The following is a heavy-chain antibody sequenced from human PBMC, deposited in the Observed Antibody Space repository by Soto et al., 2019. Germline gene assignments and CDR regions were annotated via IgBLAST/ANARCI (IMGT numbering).Heavy chain of an antibody. CDR1: GFTFSSYA. CDR3: AKDRGGPGYSNYGNDAFDI. Sequence: EVQLLESGGGLVQPGGSLRLSCAASGFTFSSYAMSWVRQAPGKGLEWVSAISGSGGSTYYADSVKGRFTISRDNSKNTLYLQMNSLRAEDTAVYYCAKDRGGPGYSNYGNDAFDIWGQGTMVTVSS. CDR2: ISGSGGST. J-gene: IGHJ3*02. V-gene: IGHV3-23*01. D-gene: IGHD4-4*01.